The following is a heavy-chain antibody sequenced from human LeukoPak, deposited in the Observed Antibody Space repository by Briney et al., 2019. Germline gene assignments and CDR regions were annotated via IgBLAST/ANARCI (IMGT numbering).Heavy chain of an antibody. CDR2: MNPNSGNT. Sequence: ASVKVSCKASGYTFTSYDINWVRQAAGQGLEWMGWMNPNSGNTDYAQKFQGRVTMTRNTSISTAYMELSSLRSEDTAGCYCARSSGDEGYYYYYSMRVWGKGTTVTISS. CDR1: GYTFTSYD. J-gene: IGHJ6*03. V-gene: IGHV1-8*01. D-gene: IGHD7-27*01. CDR3: ARSSGDEGYYYYYSMRV.